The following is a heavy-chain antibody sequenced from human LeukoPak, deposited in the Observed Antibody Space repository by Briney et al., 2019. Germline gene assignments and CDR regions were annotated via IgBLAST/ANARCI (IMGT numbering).Heavy chain of an antibody. D-gene: IGHD3-10*01. CDR3: AKDRDGSGSFGTYYFDY. CDR1: GGSFSGYY. V-gene: IGHV4-34*01. Sequence: SETLSLTCAVYGGSFSGYYWSWLRQPPGKGLEWIGEINHSGSTNYNPSLKSRVAISVDTSKNQFSLKLSSVTAADTAVYYCAKDRDGSGSFGTYYFDYWGQGTLVTVSS. J-gene: IGHJ4*02. CDR2: INHSGST.